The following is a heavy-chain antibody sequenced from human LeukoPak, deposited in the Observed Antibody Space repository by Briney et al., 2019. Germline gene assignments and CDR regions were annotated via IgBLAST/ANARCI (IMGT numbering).Heavy chain of an antibody. V-gene: IGHV3-48*03. D-gene: IGHD4-23*01. CDR1: GFTFSSYE. J-gene: IGHJ4*02. Sequence: AGGSLRLSCAASGFTFSSYEMNWVRQAPGKGLEWVSYISSSGSTIHYADSVKGRFTISRDNAENSLYLQMNSLRAEDTAVYYCARERGNSFDYWGQGTLVTVSS. CDR3: ARERGNSFDY. CDR2: ISSSGSTI.